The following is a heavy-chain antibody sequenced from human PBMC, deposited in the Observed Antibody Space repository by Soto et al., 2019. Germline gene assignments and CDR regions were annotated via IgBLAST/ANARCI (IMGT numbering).Heavy chain of an antibody. J-gene: IGHJ4*02. Sequence: ASVKVSCKASGYTFTNSYRHWVRQAPGQGLEWMALLNPNGGSTNYAQNFQGRVTVTRDTSTSTVYMELTSLTSEDTAVYYCARNLAAGDYWGQGTLVTVSS. CDR2: LNPNGGST. V-gene: IGHV1-46*01. CDR3: ARNLAAGDY. CDR1: GYTFTNSY. D-gene: IGHD6-13*01.